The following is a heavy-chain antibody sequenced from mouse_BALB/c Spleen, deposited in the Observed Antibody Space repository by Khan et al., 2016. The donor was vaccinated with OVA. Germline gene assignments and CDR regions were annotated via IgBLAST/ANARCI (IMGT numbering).Heavy chain of an antibody. Sequence: QVQLKESGAELMKPGASVKISCKATGYIFSSYWLEWVKQRPGHGLEWIGEILPGSGSTNYNEKFKGKATFTADTSSNTAYMQLSSLTSEDSAVYFCARLGRDYWGQGTTRTVSS. V-gene: IGHV1-9*01. D-gene: IGHD4-1*01. CDR1: GYIFSSYW. J-gene: IGHJ2*01. CDR3: ARLGRDY. CDR2: ILPGSGST.